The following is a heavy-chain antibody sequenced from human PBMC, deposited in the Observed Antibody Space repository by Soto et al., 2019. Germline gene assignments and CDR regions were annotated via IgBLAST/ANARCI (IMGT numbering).Heavy chain of an antibody. CDR1: GGTFSSYA. Sequence: SVKVSCKASGGTFSSYAISLVRQAPGQGLEWMGGIIPIFGTANYAQKFQGRVTITADESTSTAYMELSSLRSEDTAVYYCARGGIAVAGTRGWADAFDIWGQGTMVTVSS. D-gene: IGHD6-19*01. CDR2: IIPIFGTA. CDR3: ARGGIAVAGTRGWADAFDI. J-gene: IGHJ3*02. V-gene: IGHV1-69*13.